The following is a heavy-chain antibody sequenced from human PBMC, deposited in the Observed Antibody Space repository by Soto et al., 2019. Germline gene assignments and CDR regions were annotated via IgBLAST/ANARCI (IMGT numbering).Heavy chain of an antibody. J-gene: IGHJ5*02. V-gene: IGHV1-46*01. CDR2: INPSGGST. Sequence: QVQLVQSGAEVKKPGASVKVSCKASGYTFTSYYMHWVRQAPGQGLEWMGIINPSGGSTSYAQKCQGRVTMTRDTSTSTVYMELSSLRSEDTAVYYCARDLYGDYWFDPWGQGTLVTVSS. CDR3: ARDLYGDYWFDP. CDR1: GYTFTSYY. D-gene: IGHD4-17*01.